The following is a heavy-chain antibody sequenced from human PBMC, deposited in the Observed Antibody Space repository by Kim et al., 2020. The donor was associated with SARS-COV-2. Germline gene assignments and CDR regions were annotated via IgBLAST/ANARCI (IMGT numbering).Heavy chain of an antibody. J-gene: IGHJ4*02. V-gene: IGHV1-3*01. D-gene: IGHD3-9*01. CDR3: ARDPTYYDILTGYYPFYYFDY. Sequence: ASVKVSCKASGYTFTSYAMHWVRQAPGQRLEWMGWINAGNGNTKYSQKFQGRVTITRDTSASTAYMELSSLRSEDTAVYYCARDPTYYDILTGYYPFYYFDYWGQGTLVTVSS. CDR1: GYTFTSYA. CDR2: INAGNGNT.